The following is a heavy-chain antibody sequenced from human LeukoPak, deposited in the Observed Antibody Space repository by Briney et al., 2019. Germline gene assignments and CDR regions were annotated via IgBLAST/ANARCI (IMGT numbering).Heavy chain of an antibody. J-gene: IGHJ5*02. CDR3: ARGSSSWYGVFWFDP. D-gene: IGHD6-13*01. Sequence: ASVKVSCKASGYTFTSYGISWVRQAPGQGLEWMGWISAYNGNTNYAQQLQGRVTMTTDPSTSTAYMELRSLRSDDTAVYYCARGSSSWYGVFWFDPWGQGTLVTVSS. V-gene: IGHV1-18*01. CDR2: ISAYNGNT. CDR1: GYTFTSYG.